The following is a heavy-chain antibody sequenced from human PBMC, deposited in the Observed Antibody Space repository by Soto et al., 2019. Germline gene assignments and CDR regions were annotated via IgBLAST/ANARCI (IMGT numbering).Heavy chain of an antibody. V-gene: IGHV1-69*12. Sequence: QVQLVQSGAEVKKPGSSVKVSCKASGGTFSSSAISWVRQAHGQGLEWMGGIIPIFVTAEYAQQCQGRVTITADESPGTEFMEVSSLRSEDTAVYCCARNGKRYYYYGMDVWGQGPTVIDSS. CDR2: IIPIFVTA. J-gene: IGHJ6*02. CDR1: GGTFSSSA. CDR3: ARNGKRYYYYGMDV. D-gene: IGHD1-1*01.